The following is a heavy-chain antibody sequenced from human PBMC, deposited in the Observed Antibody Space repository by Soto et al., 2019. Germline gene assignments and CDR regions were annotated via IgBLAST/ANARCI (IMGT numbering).Heavy chain of an antibody. V-gene: IGHV3-23*01. J-gene: IGHJ4*02. Sequence: GGSLKISCAASGYPFKISAMTWARQDPGKGLEWVSTISGGGSITYYADSLKGRFTISRDNSKNTLYLQINSLRAEDTAVYYCAKTIRGGYSSSWYYFDYWGQGTLVTVSS. CDR1: GYPFKISA. D-gene: IGHD6-13*01. CDR2: ISGGGSIT. CDR3: AKTIRGGYSSSWYYFDY.